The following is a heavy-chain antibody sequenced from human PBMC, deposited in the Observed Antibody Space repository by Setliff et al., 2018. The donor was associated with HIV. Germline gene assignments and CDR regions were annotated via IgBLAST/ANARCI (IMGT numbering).Heavy chain of an antibody. CDR2: IYSTGST. CDR1: GPSINIHY. CDR3: ATCRHRPSNWFDP. V-gene: IGHV4-59*11. J-gene: IGHJ5*02. Sequence: SETLSLTCTVSGPSINIHYWSWIRQSPGKGFEWIGYIYSTGSTNYNPSLQSRVTISMVASRNQFSLKVTSVTAADTAVYYCATCRHRPSNWFDPWGQGTVVTVSS.